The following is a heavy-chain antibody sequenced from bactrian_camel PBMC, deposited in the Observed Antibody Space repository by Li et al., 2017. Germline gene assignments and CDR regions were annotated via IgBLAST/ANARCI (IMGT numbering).Heavy chain of an antibody. CDR1: GYTHTYC. V-gene: IGHV3S1*01. J-gene: IGHJ4*01. D-gene: IGHD2*01. CDR3: AISFGGLDQTIDNSY. CDR2: INADGVT. Sequence: HVQLVESGGGSVQSGGSLRLSCVASGYTHTYCMGWFRQAPGKEREGVATINADGVTNYADSVKGRFTISQDNAKNTLYLHLNSLKTEDTAMYYCAISFGGLDQTIDNSYSGQGTQVTVS.